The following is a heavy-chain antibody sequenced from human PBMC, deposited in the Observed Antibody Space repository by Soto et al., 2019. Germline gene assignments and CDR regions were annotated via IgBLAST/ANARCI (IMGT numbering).Heavy chain of an antibody. CDR2: ISGSGTST. Sequence: EVQLLESGGGLVQPGGSLRLSCAASGFTFSSYAMSWVRQAPGKGLEWVSGISGSGTSTHYADSVKGRFTISRDNSKNTLYLQMNSLRTEDTAVYYGAKWGQGDFDFWSGYYLDYWGQGALVIVSS. D-gene: IGHD3-3*01. CDR3: AKWGQGDFDFWSGYYLDY. CDR1: GFTFSSYA. J-gene: IGHJ4*02. V-gene: IGHV3-23*01.